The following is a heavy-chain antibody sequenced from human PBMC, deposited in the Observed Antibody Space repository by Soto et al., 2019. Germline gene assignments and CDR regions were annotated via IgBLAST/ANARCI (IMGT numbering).Heavy chain of an antibody. CDR2: IQFDGSVT. V-gene: IGHV3-74*03. J-gene: IGHJ6*02. Sequence: PGGPLRLSCAASGFTFTTHWMHWVRQAPGQGLVWVSQIQFDGSVTEYADSVKGRFTVSRDNTKNTLYLQMNSLRAEDTAVYFCARGSEEYYGVDVWGQGTTVTVSS. CDR1: GFTFTTHW. CDR3: ARGSEEYYGVDV.